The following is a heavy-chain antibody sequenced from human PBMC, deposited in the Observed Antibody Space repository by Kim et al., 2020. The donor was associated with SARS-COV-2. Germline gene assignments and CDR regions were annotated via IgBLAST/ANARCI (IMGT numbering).Heavy chain of an antibody. D-gene: IGHD3-9*01. Sequence: GGSLRLSCAASGFTFSSYAMSWVRQAPGKGLEWVSAISGSGGSTYYADSVKGRFTISRDNSKNTLYLQMNSLRAEDTAVYYCAKVYFDWLYYYYYYYGMDVWGQGTTVTVSS. CDR1: GFTFSSYA. V-gene: IGHV3-23*01. CDR2: ISGSGGST. J-gene: IGHJ6*02. CDR3: AKVYFDWLYYYYYYYGMDV.